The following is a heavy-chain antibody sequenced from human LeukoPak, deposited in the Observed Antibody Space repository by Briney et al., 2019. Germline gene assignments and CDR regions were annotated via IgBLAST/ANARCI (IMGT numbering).Heavy chain of an antibody. Sequence: SETLSLTCTVSGGSISSYYWSWIRQPAGKGLEWIGRIYTSGSTNYNPSLKSRVTMSVDTSKNQFSLKLSSVTAADTAVYYCARVSGYYDSSGYYLYGLFDPWGQGTLVTVSS. J-gene: IGHJ5*02. CDR2: IYTSGST. CDR3: ARVSGYYDSSGYYLYGLFDP. D-gene: IGHD3-22*01. CDR1: GGSISSYY. V-gene: IGHV4-4*07.